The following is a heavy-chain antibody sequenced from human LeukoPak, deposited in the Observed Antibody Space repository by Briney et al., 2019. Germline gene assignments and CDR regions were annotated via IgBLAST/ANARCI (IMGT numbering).Heavy chain of an antibody. V-gene: IGHV1-69*13. CDR2: IIPIFGTA. J-gene: IGHJ5*02. CDR1: GGTFSSYA. D-gene: IGHD1-26*01. Sequence: GASVKVSCKASGGTFSSYAIGWVRQAPGQGLEWMGGIIPIFGTANYAQKFQGRVTITADESTSTAYMELSSLRSEDTAVYYCARVPWEYNWFDPWGQGTLVTVSS. CDR3: ARVPWEYNWFDP.